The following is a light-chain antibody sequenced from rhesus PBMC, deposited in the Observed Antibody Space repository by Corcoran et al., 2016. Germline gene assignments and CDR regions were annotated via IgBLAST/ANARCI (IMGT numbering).Light chain of an antibody. CDR1: ENVNDF. CDR2: TAS. V-gene: IGKV1-74*01. CDR3: QHNYGPPYS. Sequence: DIQMTQSPSSLSASVGDRVTITCRASENVNDFVNLYQQKPGKASRLLIYTASALQSGVTSRFSGDRSGTDYTFTISSLQSEDVATYYCQHNYGPPYSFGQGTRVEIK. J-gene: IGKJ2*01.